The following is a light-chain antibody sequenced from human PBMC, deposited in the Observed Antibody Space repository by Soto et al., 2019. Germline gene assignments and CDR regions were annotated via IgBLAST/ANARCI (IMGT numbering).Light chain of an antibody. CDR1: QSISIY. Sequence: DIQMTQSPSSLSASVGDRVTXXXXXSQSISIYLNWYQLKPGKAPNLLMYGASYLKSGVPTRFSGSGSGTDFTLTISSLQPEDFAIYYCQQTYTTPEITFGQGTRLEIK. J-gene: IGKJ5*01. CDR3: QQTYTTPEIT. CDR2: GAS. V-gene: IGKV1-39*01.